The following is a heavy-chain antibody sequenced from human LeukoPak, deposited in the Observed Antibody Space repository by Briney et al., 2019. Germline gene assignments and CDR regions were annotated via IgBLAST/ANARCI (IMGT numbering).Heavy chain of an antibody. D-gene: IGHD5-12*01. J-gene: IGHJ4*02. V-gene: IGHV4-39*07. CDR1: GGSISSSSYY. Sequence: SETLSLTCTVSGGSISSSSYYWGWIRQPPGKGLEWIGSIYYSGSTYYNPSLKSRVTISVDTSKNQFSLKLSSVTAADTAVYYCARVGGYSGYAVIWGQGTLVTVSS. CDR2: IYYSGST. CDR3: ARVGGYSGYAVI.